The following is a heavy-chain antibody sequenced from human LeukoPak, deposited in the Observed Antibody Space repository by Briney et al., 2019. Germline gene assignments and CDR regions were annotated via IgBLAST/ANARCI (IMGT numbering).Heavy chain of an antibody. CDR3: ARRGVPYGGNSAWFDP. Sequence: ASVKVSCKASGYTFTNNFMHWVRQAPGQGLEWMGIINPSGDNTWYAQKFQGRVTMTRDMATSTDYMEVSSLRSEDTAVYYCARRGVPYGGNSAWFDPWGQGTLVTVSS. J-gene: IGHJ5*02. CDR2: INPSGDNT. CDR1: GYTFTNNF. D-gene: IGHD4-23*01. V-gene: IGHV1-46*01.